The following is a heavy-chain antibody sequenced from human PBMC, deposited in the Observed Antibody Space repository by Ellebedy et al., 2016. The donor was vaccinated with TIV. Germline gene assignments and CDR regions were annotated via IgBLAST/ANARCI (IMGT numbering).Heavy chain of an antibody. Sequence: GESLKTSCAASRFTFSSYAMHWVRPAPGKGLEWVAVISYDGSNKYYADSVKGRFTISRDNSKNTLYLQMNSLRAEDTAVYYCARRWGGSSGWFDFDYWGQGTLVTVSS. J-gene: IGHJ4*02. V-gene: IGHV3-30-3*01. CDR2: ISYDGSNK. CDR3: ARRWGGSSGWFDFDY. CDR1: RFTFSSYA. D-gene: IGHD6-19*01.